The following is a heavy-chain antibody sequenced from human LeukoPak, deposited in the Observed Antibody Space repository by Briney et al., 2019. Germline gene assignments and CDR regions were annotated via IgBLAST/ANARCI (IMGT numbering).Heavy chain of an antibody. CDR1: GFTFSSYV. J-gene: IGHJ4*02. D-gene: IGHD2-2*01. CDR3: ATGGADYQLLQSFDY. Sequence: PGGSLRLSCAASGFTFSSYVMSWVRQAPGKGLEWVSAISGSGGSTYYADSVKGRFTISRDNSKNTLYLQMNSLRAEDTAVYYCATGGADYQLLQSFDYWGQGTLVTVSS. V-gene: IGHV3-23*01. CDR2: ISGSGGST.